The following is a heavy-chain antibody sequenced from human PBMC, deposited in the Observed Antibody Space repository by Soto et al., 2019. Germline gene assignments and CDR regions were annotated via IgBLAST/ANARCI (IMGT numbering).Heavy chain of an antibody. D-gene: IGHD6-25*01. CDR1: GGSISSSSYY. CDR3: ARRGGTYYYYGMDV. CDR2: IYYSGST. J-gene: IGHJ6*02. Sequence: PSETLSLTCTVSGGSISSSSYYWGWIRQPPGKGLEWIGSIYYSGSTYYNPSLKSRVTISVDTSKNQFSLKLSSVTAAVTAVYYCARRGGTYYYYGMDVWGQGTTVTVS. V-gene: IGHV4-39*01.